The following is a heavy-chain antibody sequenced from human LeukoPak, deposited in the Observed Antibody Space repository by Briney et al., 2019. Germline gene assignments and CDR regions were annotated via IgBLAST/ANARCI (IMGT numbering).Heavy chain of an antibody. CDR3: SRDVYDFWSGYYD. Sequence: SETLSLXCTVSGGSISSGAYYYTWSRQPAGKGLEWIGRIYTSGSTNYNPSLKSRLTISVDTSKNQFSLKLSSVTAADTAVYYCSRDVYDFWSGYYDWGPGTLVTVSS. J-gene: IGHJ1*01. CDR2: IYTSGST. CDR1: GGSISSGAYY. V-gene: IGHV4-61*02. D-gene: IGHD3-3*01.